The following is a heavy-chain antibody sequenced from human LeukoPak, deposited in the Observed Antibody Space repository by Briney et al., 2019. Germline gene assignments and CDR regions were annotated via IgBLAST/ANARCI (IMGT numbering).Heavy chain of an antibody. V-gene: IGHV4-39*07. J-gene: IGHJ4*02. D-gene: IGHD2-8*02. CDR1: GDSISSRSYY. Sequence: SETLSLTCTVSGDSISSRSYYWGWIRQPPGKGLEWIGTIYYSRNTYYNPSLKSRVTISVHTSKNQFSLKLSSVTAADTAVYYCARESFDTGTYWGHFDYWGQGSLVTVSS. CDR2: IYYSRNT. CDR3: ARESFDTGTYWGHFDY.